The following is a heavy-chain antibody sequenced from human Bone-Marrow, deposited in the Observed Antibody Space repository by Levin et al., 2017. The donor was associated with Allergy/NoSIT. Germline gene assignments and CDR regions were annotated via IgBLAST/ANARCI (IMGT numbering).Heavy chain of an antibody. V-gene: IGHV3-30*18. CDR3: AKPGPDGMFCSSPSCYSYYGLDV. D-gene: IGHD2-2*01. J-gene: IGHJ6*02. CDR1: EFNFTTYG. Sequence: SCAASEFNFTTYGLHWVRQAPGKGLEWVAVISFDGSNIFYGESVKGRFVISRDNSMNTLFLQMNSLRPEDTAVYYCAKPGPDGMFCSSPSCYSYYGLDVWGQGTTVIVSS. CDR2: ISFDGSNI.